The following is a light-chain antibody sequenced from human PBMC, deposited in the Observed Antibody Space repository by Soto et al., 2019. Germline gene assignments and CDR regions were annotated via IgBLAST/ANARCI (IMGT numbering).Light chain of an antibody. Sequence: EIVLTQSPATLSLSPGERATLSCRASQSVSNDFLAWYQQKPGQAPRLLMYEASNRATGVPARFSGSGSGTDFTLTISRLEPEDFAVYYCQQYGNSIPITFGQGTRLEIK. CDR3: QQYGNSIPIT. CDR2: EAS. V-gene: IGKV3-20*01. J-gene: IGKJ5*01. CDR1: QSVSNDF.